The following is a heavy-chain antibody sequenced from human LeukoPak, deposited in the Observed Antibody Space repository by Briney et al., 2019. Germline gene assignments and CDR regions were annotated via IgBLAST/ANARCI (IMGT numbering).Heavy chain of an antibody. CDR2: ISAYNGNT. V-gene: IGHV1-18*01. J-gene: IGHJ6*03. CDR1: GYTFTSYG. CDR3: AREAYGSGSFRTDYYYMDV. D-gene: IGHD3-10*01. Sequence: ASVKVSCKASGYTFTSYGISWVRQAPGQGLEWMGWISAYNGNTNYAQKLQGRVTMTTDTSTSTAYMELNRLRSDDTAVYYCAREAYGSGSFRTDYYYMDVWGKGTTVTISS.